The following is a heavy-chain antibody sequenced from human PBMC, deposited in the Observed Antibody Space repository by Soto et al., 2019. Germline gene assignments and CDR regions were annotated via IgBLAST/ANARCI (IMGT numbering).Heavy chain of an antibody. Sequence: GGSLRLSCAASGFTFNNYAMSWVRQAPGRGLEWVSSISVSGGSTFYADSVKGRFTISRDNSKNTLYLQMNSLRAEDTAVYYCAKSAPPSSGRYQYYFDYWGQGTLVTVSS. D-gene: IGHD3-22*01. CDR3: AKSAPPSSGRYQYYFDY. V-gene: IGHV3-23*01. CDR2: ISVSGGST. CDR1: GFTFNNYA. J-gene: IGHJ4*02.